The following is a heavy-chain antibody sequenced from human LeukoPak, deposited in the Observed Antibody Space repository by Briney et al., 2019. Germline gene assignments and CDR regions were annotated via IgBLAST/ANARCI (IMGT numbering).Heavy chain of an antibody. D-gene: IGHD1-1*01. CDR3: ARDPGGYFDY. CDR1: GHTFTNYY. Sequence: ASVKVSCKASGHTFTNYYMNWVRQAPGQGLEWMGIINPSGDSTSYAQKFQGRVTITADESTSTAYMELSSLRSEDTAVYYCARDPGGYFDYWGQGTLVTVSS. V-gene: IGHV1-46*01. CDR2: INPSGDST. J-gene: IGHJ4*02.